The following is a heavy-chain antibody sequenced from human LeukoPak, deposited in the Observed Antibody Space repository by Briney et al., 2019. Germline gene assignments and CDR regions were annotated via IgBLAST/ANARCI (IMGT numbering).Heavy chain of an antibody. Sequence: SETLSLTCTVSGGYISSYYWSWIRQPPGKGPEWIGYIYYSGTSNYNPSLKTRITISVDTSKNQISLKLSSVTAADTAVYHCARANRYDLYFDYWGQGTLVTVSS. CDR1: GGYISSYY. CDR2: IYYSGTS. CDR3: ARANRYDLYFDY. D-gene: IGHD5-12*01. J-gene: IGHJ4*02. V-gene: IGHV4-59*01.